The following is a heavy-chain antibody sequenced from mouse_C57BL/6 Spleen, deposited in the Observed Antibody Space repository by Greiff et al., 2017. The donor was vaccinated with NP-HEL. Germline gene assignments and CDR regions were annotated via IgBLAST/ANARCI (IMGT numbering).Heavy chain of an antibody. Sequence: VQLQQSGPELVKPGASVKISCKASGYAFSSSWVNWVKQRPGKGLEWIGRIYPGDGDTNYNGKFKGKATLTADKSSSTAYMQLSSLTSEDSAVYFCAPYYSNYVDYAMDYWGQGTSVTVSS. CDR3: APYYSNYVDYAMDY. J-gene: IGHJ4*01. D-gene: IGHD2-5*01. V-gene: IGHV1-82*01. CDR1: GYAFSSSW. CDR2: IYPGDGDT.